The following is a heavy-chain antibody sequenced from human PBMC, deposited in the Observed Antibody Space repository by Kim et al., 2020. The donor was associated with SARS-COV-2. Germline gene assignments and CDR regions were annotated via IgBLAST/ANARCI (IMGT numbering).Heavy chain of an antibody. CDR1: GFTFSSYA. Sequence: GGSLRLSCAASGFTFSSYAMHWVRQAPGKGLEWEAVISYDGSNKYYADSVKGRFTISRDNSKNTLYLQMNSLRAEDTAVYYCARDHDAENTAMDTGLFD. D-gene: IGHD5-18*01. CDR2: ISYDGSNK. V-gene: IGHV3-30-3*01. J-gene: IGHJ4*01. CDR3: ARDHDAENTAMDTGLFD.